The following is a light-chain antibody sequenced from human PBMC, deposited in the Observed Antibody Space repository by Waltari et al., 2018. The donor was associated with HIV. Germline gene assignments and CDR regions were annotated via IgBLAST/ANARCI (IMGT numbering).Light chain of an antibody. CDR3: SSFTTSNYLL. CDR2: EVS. CDR1: SSDVGAYDF. Sequence: QSALTQPASVSGSPRQSSTVACTRTSSDVGAYDFVSWYQQTPGTAPQLVIYEVSYRPSGISNRFSGSKSGNTASLTISGLQTEDEADYYCSSFTTSNYLLFGGGTKVTVL. J-gene: IGLJ2*01. V-gene: IGLV2-14*01.